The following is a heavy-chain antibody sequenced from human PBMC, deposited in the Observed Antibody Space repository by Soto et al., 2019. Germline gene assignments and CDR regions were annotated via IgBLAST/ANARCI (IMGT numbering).Heavy chain of an antibody. D-gene: IGHD6-6*01. CDR3: ARNESSNIYGMDV. CDR1: GFTFSSYS. V-gene: IGHV3-21*01. CDR2: INSGSFSI. J-gene: IGHJ6*02. Sequence: GVSLRLSCAASGFTFSSYSMNWVRQAPGKGLEWVSSINSGSFSINYADSVKGRFSISRDNAQNSLHLQMNNLRAEDTAVYYCARNESSNIYGMDVWGQGTTVTVSS.